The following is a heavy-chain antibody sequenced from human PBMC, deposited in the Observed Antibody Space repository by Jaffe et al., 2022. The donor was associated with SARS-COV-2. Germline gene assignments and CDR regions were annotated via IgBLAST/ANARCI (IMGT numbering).Heavy chain of an antibody. D-gene: IGHD3-3*01. Sequence: EVQLLESGGGLVQPGGSLRLSCAASGFTFSSYAMSWVRQAPGKGLEWVSAISGSGGSTYYADSVKGRFTISRDNSKNTLYLQMNSLRAEDTAVYYCAKVAPLGFLEWLYYFDYWGQGTLVTVSS. CDR2: ISGSGGST. CDR1: GFTFSSYA. V-gene: IGHV3-23*01. J-gene: IGHJ4*02. CDR3: AKVAPLGFLEWLYYFDY.